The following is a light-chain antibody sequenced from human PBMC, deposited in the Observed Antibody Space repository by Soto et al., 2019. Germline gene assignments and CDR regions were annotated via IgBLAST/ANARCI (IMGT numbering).Light chain of an antibody. CDR3: MQGTHWPKT. Sequence: DVVMTQSPLSLPVSLGQPASISCRSSQGLVHGDGNTYLNWFQQRPGQSPRRLIYDVSNRDSGVPDRFSGSGSGTEFTLKISRVEAEDVGVYFCMQGTHWPKTFGQGTKVGIK. V-gene: IGKV2-30*02. CDR1: QGLVHGDGNTY. J-gene: IGKJ1*01. CDR2: DVS.